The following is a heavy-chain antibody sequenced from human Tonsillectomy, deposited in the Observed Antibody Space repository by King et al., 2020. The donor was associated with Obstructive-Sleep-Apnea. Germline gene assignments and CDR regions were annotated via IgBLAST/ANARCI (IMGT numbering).Heavy chain of an antibody. V-gene: IGHV3-48*04. CDR1: GFPFSTFS. J-gene: IGHJ4*02. CDR3: ARDFNWAFDY. D-gene: IGHD7-27*01. CDR2: IGGSGAPI. Sequence: QLVQSGGGLVQPGGSLRLSCSASGFPFSTFSFNWVRQAPGKGLEWLSCIGGSGAPIRYADSVKGRFTISRDNAKNSLYLQMSSLTAEDTAVYYCARDFNWAFDYWGQGDLVTVSS.